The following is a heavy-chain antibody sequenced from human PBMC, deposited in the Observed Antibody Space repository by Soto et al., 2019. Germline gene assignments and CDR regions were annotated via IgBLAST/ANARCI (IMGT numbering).Heavy chain of an antibody. CDR2: TYFRSKWYN. J-gene: IGHJ5*02. V-gene: IGHV6-1*01. D-gene: IGHD5-12*01. CDR3: AKGDNLGPKTGYAFDP. CDR1: GDSVSSNTAS. Sequence: SQTLSLTCAISGDSVSSNTASWNWIRQSPSRGLEWLGRTYFRSKWYNDYAASVKSRIIINPDTSNNQFSLQLNSVTPEDTAVYFCAKGDNLGPKTGYAFDPWGQGIMVTVLL.